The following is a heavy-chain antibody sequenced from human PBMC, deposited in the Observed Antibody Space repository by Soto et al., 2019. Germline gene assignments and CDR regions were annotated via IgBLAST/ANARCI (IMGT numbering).Heavy chain of an antibody. V-gene: IGHV1-46*01. CDR2: INPNGGST. CDR3: SGRRLEAYAFDF. CDR1: GYTFTSYY. J-gene: IGHJ3*01. Sequence: ASVKVSCKASGYTFTSYYMHWVRQAPGQGLEWLGIINPNGGSTSYAQKFQGRVTMTRGTSTSTVYMELSSLRSEDTAVYHCSGRRLEAYAFDFWGQGTMVTVSS. D-gene: IGHD3-16*01.